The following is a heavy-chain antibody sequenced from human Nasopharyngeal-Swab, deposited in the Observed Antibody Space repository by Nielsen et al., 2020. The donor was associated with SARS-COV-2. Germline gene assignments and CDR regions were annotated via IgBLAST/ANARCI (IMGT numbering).Heavy chain of an antibody. Sequence: GGSLRLSCAASKFTFSSSAMHWVRQAPGKGLEWVAVISYDGSNKYFADSVKGRFTISRDNSKNTLYLQMNSLRAEDTAVYYCASPPLDSSGYYYGFHYWGRGTRVTVSS. CDR2: ISYDGSNK. J-gene: IGHJ4*02. CDR1: KFTFSSSA. CDR3: ASPPLDSSGYYYGFHY. D-gene: IGHD3-22*01. V-gene: IGHV3-30-3*01.